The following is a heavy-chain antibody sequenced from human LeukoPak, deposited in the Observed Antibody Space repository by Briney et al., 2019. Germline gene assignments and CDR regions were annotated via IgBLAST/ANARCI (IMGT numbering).Heavy chain of an antibody. CDR2: IYTSGST. Sequence: PSETLSLTCAVYGGSFSSYYWSWIRQPAGKGLEWIGRIYTSGSTNYSPSLKSRLTMSVDTPKNQFSLKLSSVTAADTAVYYCARESSTSFGVVTRRDGMDVWGQGTTVTVSS. J-gene: IGHJ6*02. D-gene: IGHD3-3*01. CDR1: GGSFSSYY. CDR3: ARESSTSFGVVTRRDGMDV. V-gene: IGHV4-59*10.